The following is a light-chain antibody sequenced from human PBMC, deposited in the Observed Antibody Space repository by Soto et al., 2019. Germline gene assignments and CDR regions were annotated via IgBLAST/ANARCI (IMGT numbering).Light chain of an antibody. V-gene: IGKV3-15*01. J-gene: IGKJ1*01. CDR1: QSVSSN. CDR2: GAS. Sequence: EIVMTQSPAILSVYTGERATLSCRASQSVSSNLAWFQQKPGQTPRLLFNGASTRATGIPARFTGSGSGTEFILTISSLHSEDFAVYYWQQDDIWPPTFGQRTRV. CDR3: QQDDIWPPT.